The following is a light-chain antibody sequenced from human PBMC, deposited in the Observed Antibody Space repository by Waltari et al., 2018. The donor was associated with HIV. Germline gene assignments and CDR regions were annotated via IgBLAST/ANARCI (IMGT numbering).Light chain of an antibody. CDR1: STNVGWHA. Sequence: QSALTQDASVSGTVGQTVTLSCIGNSTNVGWHAVGWYHRISRGVPKTLMIGASLPSVIPDRFSGSQSGTTASLTISGLQPEDEADYFCSTWDWGLLTHVFGAGTRVTVL. J-gene: IGLJ1*01. CDR2: GA. CDR3: STWDWGLLTHV. V-gene: IGLV1-36*01.